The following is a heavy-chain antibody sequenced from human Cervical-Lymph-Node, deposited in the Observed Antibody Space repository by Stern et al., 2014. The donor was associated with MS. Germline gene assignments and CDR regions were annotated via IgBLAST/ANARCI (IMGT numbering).Heavy chain of an antibody. CDR2: IIPVMTKP. CDR3: AREGKDVYNFDF. V-gene: IGHV1-69*01. Sequence: MQLVESGAEVKNPGSSVKVSCKVSGDTFSSHGISWVRQVPGQGLEWMGGIIPVMTKPKYAQKFEGRVTIIADEFTDTVYLELSSLSPNDTAVYFCAREGKDVYNFDFWGQGTLVSVSP. CDR1: GDTFSSHG. J-gene: IGHJ4*02. D-gene: IGHD5-24*01.